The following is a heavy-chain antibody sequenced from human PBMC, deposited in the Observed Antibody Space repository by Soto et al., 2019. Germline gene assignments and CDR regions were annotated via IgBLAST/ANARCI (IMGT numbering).Heavy chain of an antibody. J-gene: IGHJ5*02. CDR2: ISGSGGST. D-gene: IGHD3-10*01. V-gene: IGHV3-23*01. Sequence: EVQLLESGGGLVQPGGSLRLSCAASGFTFSSYAMSWVRQAPGKGLEWVSAISGSGGSTYYADSVKGRFTISRDNSKNTLYLQMNSLRAEDTAVYYCAKGGTMVRGVLNWFDPWGQGTLVTVSS. CDR1: GFTFSSYA. CDR3: AKGGTMVRGVLNWFDP.